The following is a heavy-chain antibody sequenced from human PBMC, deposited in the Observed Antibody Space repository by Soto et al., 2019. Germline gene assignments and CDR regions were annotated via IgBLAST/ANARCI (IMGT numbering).Heavy chain of an antibody. CDR3: RSGSYPDTFDY. D-gene: IGHD1-26*01. V-gene: IGHV1-69*02. J-gene: IGHJ4*02. Sequence: GASVKASCKASGCTISSYTISCVRQAPGQGLEWMGRIIPILGIANYAQKFQGRVTITADKSTSTAYMELSSLRSEDTAVYYCRSGSYPDTFDYWGQGTLVTVPQ. CDR1: GCTISSYT. CDR2: IIPILGIA.